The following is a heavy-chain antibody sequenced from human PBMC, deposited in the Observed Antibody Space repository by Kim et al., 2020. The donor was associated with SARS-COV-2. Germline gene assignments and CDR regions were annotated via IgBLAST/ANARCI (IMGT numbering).Heavy chain of an antibody. Sequence: SETLSLTCTVSGGSISSYYWSWIRQPAGKGLEWIGRIYTSGSTNYNPSLKSRVTISVDTSKNQFSLKLSSVTAADTAVYYCAREDQYCSSTSCYPGAFDIWGQGTMVTVSS. CDR3: AREDQYCSSTSCYPGAFDI. CDR1: GGSISSYY. D-gene: IGHD2-2*01. J-gene: IGHJ3*02. V-gene: IGHV4-4*07. CDR2: IYTSGST.